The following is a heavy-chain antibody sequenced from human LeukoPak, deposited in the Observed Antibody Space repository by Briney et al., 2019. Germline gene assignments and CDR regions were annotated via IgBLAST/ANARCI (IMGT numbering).Heavy chain of an antibody. J-gene: IGHJ3*02. CDR1: GYTFTSYG. CDR2: ISAYNGNT. D-gene: IGHD2-2*01. Sequence: GASVKVSCKASGYTFTSYGISWVRQAPGQGLEWMGWISAYNGNTNYAQKLQGRVTMTTDTSTSTAYMELRSLRSDDTAVYYCARDHPIVVVPAAPQTDAFDIWGQGTMVTVSS. CDR3: ARDHPIVVVPAAPQTDAFDI. V-gene: IGHV1-18*01.